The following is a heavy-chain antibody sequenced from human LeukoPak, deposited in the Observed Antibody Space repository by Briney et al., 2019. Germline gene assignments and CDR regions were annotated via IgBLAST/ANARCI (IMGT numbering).Heavy chain of an antibody. Sequence: PGGSLRLSCAASGFTLSSYGMHWVRQAPGKGLEWVAVIWYDGSDKYYADSVKGRFTISRDNSKNTLYLQMNSLRAEDTAVYYCARSSGWQPDFDYCGQGTLVTVSS. D-gene: IGHD6-19*01. V-gene: IGHV3-33*01. CDR2: IWYDGSDK. CDR1: GFTLSSYG. J-gene: IGHJ4*02. CDR3: ARSSGWQPDFDY.